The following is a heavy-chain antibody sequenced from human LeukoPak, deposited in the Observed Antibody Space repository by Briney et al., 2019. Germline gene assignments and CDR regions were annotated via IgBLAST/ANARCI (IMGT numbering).Heavy chain of an antibody. CDR2: ISYDDSFI. V-gene: IGHV3-21*01. CDR1: GFIFSSHH. CDR3: ARDIGGVMIYNWFDP. D-gene: IGHD3-16*01. Sequence: GGSLRLSCAASGFIFSSHHMHWVRQPPGKGLEWVSSISYDDSFIYYGNSMKGRFTISRDNANNLLYLQMNSLRSEDAAVYYCARDIGGVMIYNWFDPWGQGTLVTVSS. J-gene: IGHJ5*02.